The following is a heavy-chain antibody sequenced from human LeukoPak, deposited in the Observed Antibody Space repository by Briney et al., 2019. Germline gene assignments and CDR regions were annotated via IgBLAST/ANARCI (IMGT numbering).Heavy chain of an antibody. V-gene: IGHV1-69*13. CDR2: IIPIFGTA. D-gene: IGHD2-15*01. CDR1: GGTFSSYA. CDR3: ARGVVVVAATGAYYYYMDV. Sequence: SVTVSCKASGGTFSSYAISWVRQAPGQGLEWMGGIIPIFGTANYAQKFQGRVTITADESTSTAYMELSSLRSEDTAVYYCARGVVVVAATGAYYYYMDVWGKGTTVTVSS. J-gene: IGHJ6*03.